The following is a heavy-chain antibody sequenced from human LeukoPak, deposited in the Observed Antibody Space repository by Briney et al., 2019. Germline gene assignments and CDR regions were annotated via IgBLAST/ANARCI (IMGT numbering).Heavy chain of an antibody. V-gene: IGHV1-69*13. D-gene: IGHD6-13*01. CDR2: IIPIFGTA. J-gene: IGHJ4*02. Sequence: SVKVSCKASGYTFTSYGISWVRQAPGQGLEWMGGIIPIFGTANYAQKFQGRVTITADESTSTAYMELSSLRSEDTAVYYCARGAAAGIHRPQFDYWGQGTLVTVSS. CDR1: GYTFTSYG. CDR3: ARGAAAGIHRPQFDY.